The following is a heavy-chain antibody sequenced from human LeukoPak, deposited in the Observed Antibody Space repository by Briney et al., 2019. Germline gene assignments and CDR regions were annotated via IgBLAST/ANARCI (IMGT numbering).Heavy chain of an antibody. CDR2: IYYSGST. CDR1: GGSISSSSYY. CDR3: ARDGDRGWSLATYNWFDP. V-gene: IGHV4-39*07. Sequence: SETLSLTCTVSGGSISSSSYYWGWIRQPPGKGLEWIGSIYYSGSTYYNPSLKSRVTISVDTSKNQFSLKLSSVTAADTAVYYCARDGDRGWSLATYNWFDPWGQGTLVTVSS. D-gene: IGHD6-19*01. J-gene: IGHJ5*02.